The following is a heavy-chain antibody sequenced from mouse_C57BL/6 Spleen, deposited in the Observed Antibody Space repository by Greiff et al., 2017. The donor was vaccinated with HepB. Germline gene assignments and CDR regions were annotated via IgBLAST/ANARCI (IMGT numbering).Heavy chain of an antibody. J-gene: IGHJ3*01. CDR3: ARDGGPPFAY. Sequence: DVQLVESGGGLVKPGGSLKLSCAASGFTFSSYAMSWVRQTPEKRLEWVATISDGGSYTYYPDNVKGRFTISRDNAKNNLYLQMSHLKSEDTAMYYCARDGGPPFAYWGQGTLVTVSA. V-gene: IGHV5-4*01. CDR1: GFTFSSYA. D-gene: IGHD3-3*01. CDR2: ISDGGSYT.